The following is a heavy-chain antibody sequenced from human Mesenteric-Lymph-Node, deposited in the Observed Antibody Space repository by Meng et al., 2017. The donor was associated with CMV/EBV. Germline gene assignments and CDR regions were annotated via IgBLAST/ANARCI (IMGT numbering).Heavy chain of an antibody. CDR2: IKSKTDGGTT. V-gene: IGHV3-15*01. CDR3: TTHDYGARYWYFDL. Sequence: GLTFSNVWMSWVRQAPGKGLEWVGRIKSKTDGGTTDYAAPVKGRFTISRDDSTNTLYLQMNSLKTEDTALYYCTTHDYGARYWYFDLWGRGTLVTVSS. D-gene: IGHD4-17*01. CDR1: GLTFSNVW. J-gene: IGHJ2*01.